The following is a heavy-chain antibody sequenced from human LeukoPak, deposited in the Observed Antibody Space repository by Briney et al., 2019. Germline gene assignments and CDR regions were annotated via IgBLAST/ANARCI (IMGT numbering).Heavy chain of an antibody. CDR1: GYSFTSYW. Sequence: GESLKISFKGPGYSFTSYWIGWVRQMPGKGLEWMGIIYPGDSDTRYSPSFQGQVTISADKSISTAYLQWSSLKASDTAMYYCARPIYYYDSSGFFDYWGQGTLVTVSS. CDR3: ARPIYYYDSSGFFDY. D-gene: IGHD3-22*01. V-gene: IGHV5-51*01. J-gene: IGHJ4*02. CDR2: IYPGDSDT.